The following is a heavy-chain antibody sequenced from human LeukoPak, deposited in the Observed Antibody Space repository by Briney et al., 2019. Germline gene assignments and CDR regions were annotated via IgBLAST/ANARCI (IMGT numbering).Heavy chain of an antibody. CDR3: ARGGKKQMATTPCGY. CDR2: INPNSGGT. CDR1: GYTFTGYD. D-gene: IGHD5-24*01. Sequence: ASVKVSCKASGYTFTGYDMHWVRQAPGQGLEWMGWINPNSGGTNYAQKFQGRVTMTRHTSISTAYMELSRLRSGDTAVYYCARGGKKQMATTPCGYWGQGTLVTVSS. V-gene: IGHV1-2*02. J-gene: IGHJ4*02.